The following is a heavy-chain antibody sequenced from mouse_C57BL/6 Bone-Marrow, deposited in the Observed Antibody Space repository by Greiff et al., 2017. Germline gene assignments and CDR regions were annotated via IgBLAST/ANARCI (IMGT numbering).Heavy chain of an antibody. CDR3: ARKILYYYAMDY. CDR2: INPNNGGP. D-gene: IGHD6-2*01. Sequence: EVQLQQSGPELVKPGASVKIPCKASGYTFTDYNMDWVKQSHGKSLEWIGDINPNNGGPIYNQKFKGKATLTVDKSSSTAYMELRSLTSEDTAVYYCARKILYYYAMDYWGQGTSVTVSS. CDR1: GYTFTDYN. V-gene: IGHV1-18*01. J-gene: IGHJ4*01.